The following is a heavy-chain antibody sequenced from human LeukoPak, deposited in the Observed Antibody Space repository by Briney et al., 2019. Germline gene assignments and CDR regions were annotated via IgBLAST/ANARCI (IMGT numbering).Heavy chain of an antibody. D-gene: IGHD2-2*01. CDR2: INHSGST. J-gene: IGHJ5*02. V-gene: IGHV4-34*01. CDR1: GGSFSGYC. CDR3: ARGIDCSSTSCYGVGNWFDP. Sequence: PSETLSLTCAVYGGSFSGYCWSWIRQPPGKGLEWIGEINHSGSTNYNPSLKSRVTISVDTSKNQFSLKLSSVTAAVTAVYYCARGIDCSSTSCYGVGNWFDPWGQGTLVTVSS.